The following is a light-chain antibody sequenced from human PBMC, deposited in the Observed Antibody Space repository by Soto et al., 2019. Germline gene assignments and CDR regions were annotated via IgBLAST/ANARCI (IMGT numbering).Light chain of an antibody. CDR1: QSVSSN. J-gene: IGKJ3*01. CDR2: GAS. CDR3: QQYNNWPFT. Sequence: EIVMTQSPATLSLSPGERATLSCRASQSVSSNLAWYQQKPGQAPRLLIYGASTRATGITARCSGSGSGTEFTLTISSLQSEDFAVYYCQQYNNWPFTFGPGTKVDIK. V-gene: IGKV3-15*01.